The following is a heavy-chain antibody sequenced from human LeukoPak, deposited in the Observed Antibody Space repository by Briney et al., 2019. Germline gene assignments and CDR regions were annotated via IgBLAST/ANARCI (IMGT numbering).Heavy chain of an antibody. D-gene: IGHD1-1*01. V-gene: IGHV3-23*01. J-gene: IGHJ4*02. CDR1: GFTFSSYA. CDR2: ISSSGIST. CDR3: AKNNDFDY. Sequence: GGSLRLSCAASGFTFSSYAMSWVRQAPGKGLEWVSRISSSGISTFYADSVKGRFTISRDNSKNTLYLQMNSLRAEDTALYYCAKNNDFDYRGQGTLVTVSS.